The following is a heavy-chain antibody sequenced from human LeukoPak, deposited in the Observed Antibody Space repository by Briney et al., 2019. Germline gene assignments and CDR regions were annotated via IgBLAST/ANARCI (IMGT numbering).Heavy chain of an antibody. Sequence: SVKVSCKASGGTFSSYAISWVRQAPGQGLEWMGGIIPIFGTANYAQKFQGRVTITADESTSTAYMELSSQRSEDTAVYYCARVLIAAAGYYFDYWGQGTLVTVSS. CDR3: ARVLIAAAGYYFDY. CDR2: IIPIFGTA. CDR1: GGTFSSYA. D-gene: IGHD6-13*01. V-gene: IGHV1-69*13. J-gene: IGHJ4*02.